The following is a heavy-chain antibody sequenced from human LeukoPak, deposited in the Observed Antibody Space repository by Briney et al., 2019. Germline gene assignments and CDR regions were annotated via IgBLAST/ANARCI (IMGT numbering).Heavy chain of an antibody. Sequence: SETLSLTCTVSGGSISSGSYYWSWIRQPAGKGLEWIGRIYTSGITNYNPSPKSRVTISVDTSKSQFSLKLSSVTAADTAVYYCARDQGYGDYDLDYWGQGTLVTVSS. CDR3: ARDQGYGDYDLDY. V-gene: IGHV4-61*02. J-gene: IGHJ4*02. CDR2: IYTSGIT. CDR1: GGSISSGSYY. D-gene: IGHD4-17*01.